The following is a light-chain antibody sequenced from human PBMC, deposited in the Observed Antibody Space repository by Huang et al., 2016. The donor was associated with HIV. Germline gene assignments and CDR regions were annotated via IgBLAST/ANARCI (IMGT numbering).Light chain of an antibody. V-gene: IGKV3-15*01. CDR2: GAS. Sequence: EIVMTQSPGTLSVSPGERATLSCRTSESVGDNLAWYQQSPGLAPRLLIVGASARATSIPARFSGSGSGTEFTLSISSLQSEDFAVYYCQQYNKLPKFTFGPGTRVDMK. CDR3: QQYNKLPKFT. CDR1: ESVGDN. J-gene: IGKJ3*01.